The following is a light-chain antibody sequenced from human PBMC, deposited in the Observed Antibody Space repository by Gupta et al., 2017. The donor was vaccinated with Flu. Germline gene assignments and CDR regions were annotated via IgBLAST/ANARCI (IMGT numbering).Light chain of an antibody. Sequence: DIQVTQSPSSLSASVGDRTPITCLTSQNITNYLTWFAQKPGKAPNLLIYAASTLQTGVPSRFSGTGSGTQFNFTISRLHPEDYGTYYCQQTDSPPRAFGQGTKVEVK. CDR2: AAS. V-gene: IGKV1-39*01. CDR3: QQTDSPPRA. J-gene: IGKJ1*01. CDR1: QNITNY.